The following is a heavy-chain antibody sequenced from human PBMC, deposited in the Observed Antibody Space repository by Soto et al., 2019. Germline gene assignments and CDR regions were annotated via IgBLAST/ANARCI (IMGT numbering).Heavy chain of an antibody. J-gene: IGHJ4*02. CDR1: GDAISNYY. CDR3: ARGTRALITSFFAY. Sequence: PSETLSLTCIVSGDAISNYYWIWIRQTPGRGLEWIGCVHESGSTDYNPSLRGRVIISLHTSKSQFSLSLRSATAADTATYYCARGTRALITSFFAYWGQGIPVTVSS. CDR2: VHESGST. V-gene: IGHV4-59*03. D-gene: IGHD1-20*01.